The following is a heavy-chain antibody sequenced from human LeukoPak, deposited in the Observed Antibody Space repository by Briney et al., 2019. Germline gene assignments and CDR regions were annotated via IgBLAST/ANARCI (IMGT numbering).Heavy chain of an antibody. J-gene: IGHJ4*02. Sequence: GGSLRLSCIASGFSFSGHWMHWARQLPGKGLVWVSRISPTGSTTSYADSVKGRFTVSRDNSKNTLYLQMNSLRAEDTAVYYCAKDRTGTTYYFDYWGQGTLVTVSS. V-gene: IGHV3-74*01. CDR3: AKDRTGTTYYFDY. CDR1: GFSFSGHW. CDR2: ISPTGSTT. D-gene: IGHD1-7*01.